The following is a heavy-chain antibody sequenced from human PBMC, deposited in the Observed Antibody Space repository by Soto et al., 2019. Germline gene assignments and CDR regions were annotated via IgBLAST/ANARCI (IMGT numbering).Heavy chain of an antibody. Sequence: PSETLSLTCAVYGGSFSGYYLSWIRQPPGKGLEWIGEINHSGSTNYNPSLKSRVTISVDTSKNQFSLKLSSVTAADTAVYYCARADIVVVVAATETNDYYYYGMDVWGQGTTVTVSS. CDR2: INHSGST. CDR1: GGSFSGYY. D-gene: IGHD2-15*01. CDR3: ARADIVVVVAATETNDYYYYGMDV. V-gene: IGHV4-34*01. J-gene: IGHJ6*02.